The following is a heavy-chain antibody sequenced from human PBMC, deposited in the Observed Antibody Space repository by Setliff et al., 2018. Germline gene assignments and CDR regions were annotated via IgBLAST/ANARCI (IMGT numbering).Heavy chain of an antibody. V-gene: IGHV5-51*01. CDR1: GYRFTSQW. Sequence: PGESLKISCKASGYRFTSQWIAWVRQTPGRGLEWMGVIYPGDSDTRYSPSFQGQVTISADKSISTAYLQWSSLKASDTAMYYCARLLNGYNSYDYYYMDVWGKGTTVTVSS. D-gene: IGHD5-12*01. J-gene: IGHJ6*03. CDR2: IYPGDSDT. CDR3: ARLLNGYNSYDYYYMDV.